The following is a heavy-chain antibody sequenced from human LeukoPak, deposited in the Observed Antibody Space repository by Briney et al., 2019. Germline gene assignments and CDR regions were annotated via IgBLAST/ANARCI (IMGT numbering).Heavy chain of an antibody. CDR3: ARGSSSWVDLAFDY. V-gene: IGHV1-2*02. CDR1: GYTFTGYY. D-gene: IGHD6-13*01. J-gene: IGHJ4*02. Sequence: ASVNVSCTASGYTFTGYYMHWVRQAPGQGLEWMGWINPNSGGTNYAQKFQGRVTMTRDTSISTAYMELSRLRSDDTAVYYCARGSSSWVDLAFDYWGQGTLVTVSS. CDR2: INPNSGGT.